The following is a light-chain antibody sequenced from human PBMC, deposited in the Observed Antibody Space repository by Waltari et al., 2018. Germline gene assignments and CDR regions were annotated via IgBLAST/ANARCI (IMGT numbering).Light chain of an antibody. Sequence: QSALTQPPSVSGSPGQSVTISCTGTSSDVGNYNHVSWYQQSPGTAPKLIIYEVTNRSSGVPDRFSGSKSGNTASLTISGLQAEDESDYYCSSSTSSITWVFGGGTKLTVL. V-gene: IGLV2-18*02. CDR3: SSSTSSITWV. CDR2: EVT. J-gene: IGLJ3*02. CDR1: SSDVGNYNH.